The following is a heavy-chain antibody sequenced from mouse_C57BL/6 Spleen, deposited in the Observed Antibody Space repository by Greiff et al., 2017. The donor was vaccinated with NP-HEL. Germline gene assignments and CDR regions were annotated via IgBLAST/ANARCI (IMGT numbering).Heavy chain of an antibody. J-gene: IGHJ2*01. D-gene: IGHD2-2*01. Sequence: VQLQQPGTELVKPGASVKLSCKASGYTFTSYWMHWVKQRPGPGLEWIGNINPRNGGTNYNEKFKSKATLTVDKSSSTAYMQLSILTSEDSAVYYCAREMGLRQRAFDYWGQGTTLTVSS. CDR1: GYTFTSYW. CDR2: INPRNGGT. V-gene: IGHV1-53*01. CDR3: AREMGLRQRAFDY.